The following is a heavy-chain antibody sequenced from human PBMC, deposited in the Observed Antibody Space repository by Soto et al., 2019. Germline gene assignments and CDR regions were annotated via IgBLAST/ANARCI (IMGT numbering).Heavy chain of an antibody. CDR3: AREGLEGRFSKLDV. D-gene: IGHD3-3*01. V-gene: IGHV4-61*08. Sequence: SETLSLTCSVSGVTMSYGGYSWSWIRQSPGKGLEWIGYIYYSGSTNYNPSLKSRVTISVDTSKNQFSLKLSSVTAADTAVYYCAREGLEGRFSKLDVWGQGTTVTVSS. CDR1: GVTMSYGGYS. CDR2: IYYSGST. J-gene: IGHJ6*02.